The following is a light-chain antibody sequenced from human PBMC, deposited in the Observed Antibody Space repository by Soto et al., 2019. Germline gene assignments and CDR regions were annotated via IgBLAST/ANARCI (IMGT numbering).Light chain of an antibody. CDR3: TSYAGTKNFGV. J-gene: IGLJ2*01. V-gene: IGLV2-8*01. CDR1: SSDVGTYNY. Sequence: QSALTQPPSASGSPGQSVTISCTGTSSDVGTYNYVSWYQQHPGKAPKLMIYEVSKRPSGVPDRFSGSKSGNTASLPVSGLQAEDEADYYCTSYAGTKNFGVFGGGTKLTVL. CDR2: EVS.